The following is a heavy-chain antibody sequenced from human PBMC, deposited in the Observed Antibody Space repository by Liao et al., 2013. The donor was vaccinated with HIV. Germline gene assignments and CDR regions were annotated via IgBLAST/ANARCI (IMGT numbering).Heavy chain of an antibody. Sequence: QVQLQESGPGLVKPSETLSLTCIVSGGSISSNSYYYWGWIRQPPGKGLEWIGSFYYGGSTYQNPSLKSRVTISVDTSKNQFSLKLSSVTAADTAVYYCAREAYYDFWSGYYGDYFYYMDVWGKGTTVTVSS. D-gene: IGHD3-3*01. V-gene: IGHV4-39*07. CDR2: FYYGGST. J-gene: IGHJ6*03. CDR1: GGSISSNSYYY. CDR3: AREAYYDFWSGYYGDYFYYMDV.